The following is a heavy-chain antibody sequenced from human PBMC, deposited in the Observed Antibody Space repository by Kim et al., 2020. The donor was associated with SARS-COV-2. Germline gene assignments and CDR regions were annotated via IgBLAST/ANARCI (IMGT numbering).Heavy chain of an antibody. J-gene: IGHJ4*02. D-gene: IGHD5-12*01. CDR3: ARGRWDRVWWLRLHFDY. CDR2: INHSGST. CDR1: GGSFSGYY. Sequence: SETLSLTCAVYGGSFSGYYWSWIRQPPGKGLEWIGEINHSGSTNYNPSLKSRVTISVDTSKNQFSLKLSSVTAADTAVYYCARGRWDRVWWLRLHFDYWGQGTLVTVSS. V-gene: IGHV4-34*01.